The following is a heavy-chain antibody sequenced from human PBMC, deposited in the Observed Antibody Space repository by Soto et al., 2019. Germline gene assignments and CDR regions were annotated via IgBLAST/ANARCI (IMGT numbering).Heavy chain of an antibody. CDR3: ARHVRRYYFDY. J-gene: IGHJ4*02. Sequence: SDTLSLTCTVSGGSISSSSYYWGWIRQPPGKGLEWIGSIYYSGSTYYNPSLKSRVTISVDTSKNQFSLKLSSVTAADTAVYYCARHVRRYYFDYWGQGTLVTVSS. CDR1: GGSISSSSYY. CDR2: IYYSGST. V-gene: IGHV4-39*01.